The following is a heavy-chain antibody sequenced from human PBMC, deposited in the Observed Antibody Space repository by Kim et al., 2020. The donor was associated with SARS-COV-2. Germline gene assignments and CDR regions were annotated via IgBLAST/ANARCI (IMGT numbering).Heavy chain of an antibody. J-gene: IGHJ4*02. V-gene: IGHV3-30*03. CDR3: ASTPPGIAVAGRGYFDY. D-gene: IGHD6-19*01. Sequence: VKGRFTISRDNSKTTLYLQMNSLRAEDTAVYYCASTPPGIAVAGRGYFDYWGQGTLVTVSS.